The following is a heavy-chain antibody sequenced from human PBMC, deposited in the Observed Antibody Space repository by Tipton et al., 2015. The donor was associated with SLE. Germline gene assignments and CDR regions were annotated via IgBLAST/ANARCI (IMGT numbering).Heavy chain of an antibody. J-gene: IGHJ4*02. Sequence: SLRLSCVVSGFTPGSYVLHWVRQAPGKGLEWVAVISHDGSNKYYADSVKGRFTISRDNSKNTLDLQMNSLRAEDTAVYYCATEGLRFLDGFDHWGQGTRVTVSS. V-gene: IGHV3-30*03. CDR1: GFTPGSYV. D-gene: IGHD3-3*01. CDR3: ATEGLRFLDGFDH. CDR2: ISHDGSNK.